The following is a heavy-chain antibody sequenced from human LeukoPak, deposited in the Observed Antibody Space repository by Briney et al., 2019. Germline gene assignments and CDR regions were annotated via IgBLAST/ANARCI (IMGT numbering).Heavy chain of an antibody. V-gene: IGHV5-10-1*01. CDR2: IDPSDSYT. CDR3: ARFYGDYLNYYYYGMDV. D-gene: IGHD4-17*01. Sequence: GESLKISCKGSGYSFTSYWISWVRQMPGKGLEWMGGIDPSDSYTNYSPSFQGHVTISADKSISTAYLQWSSLKASDTAMYYCARFYGDYLNYYYYGMDVWGKGTTVPVSS. J-gene: IGHJ6*04. CDR1: GYSFTSYW.